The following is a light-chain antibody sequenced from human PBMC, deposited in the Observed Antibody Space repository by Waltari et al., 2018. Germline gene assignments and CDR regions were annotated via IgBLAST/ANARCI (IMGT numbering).Light chain of an antibody. CDR2: KAS. J-gene: IGKJ1*01. CDR1: QAIGTW. V-gene: IGKV1-5*03. Sequence: DIQLTQSPSTLSASVGDRVTITCRASQAIGTWLAWYQQKPGKAPKLLVYKASRLQSGVPSRFSGSGSVTEFTLTITSLQPEDFATFYCQQFDTYPWTFGQGTKVDIK. CDR3: QQFDTYPWT.